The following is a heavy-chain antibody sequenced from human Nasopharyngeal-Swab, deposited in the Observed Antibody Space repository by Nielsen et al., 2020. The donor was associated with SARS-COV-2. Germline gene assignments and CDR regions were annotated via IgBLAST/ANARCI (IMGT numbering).Heavy chain of an antibody. J-gene: IGHJ6*03. V-gene: IGHV4-59*01. CDR3: ARVSHYGSGIYGYYYYYMDV. CDR1: GGTISSDY. CDR2: IYYSGST. D-gene: IGHD3-10*01. Sequence: SETLSLTCSVSGGTISSDYWSWIRQAPGKGLEWTGDIYYSGSTNYHPSLKSRVTISVDTSQNKFSLKLSSVTAADTAVYYCARVSHYGSGIYGYYYYYMDVWGKGTTVTVSS.